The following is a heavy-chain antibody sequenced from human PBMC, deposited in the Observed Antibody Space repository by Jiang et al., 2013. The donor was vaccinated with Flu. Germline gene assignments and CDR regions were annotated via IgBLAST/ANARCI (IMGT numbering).Heavy chain of an antibody. Sequence: GAEVKKPGESLRISCKGSGYSFTTYWITWVRQMPGKGLEWMGRINPSDSYSNYSPSFQGHVTISTDTSISTAYLQWSSLKASDTATYYCARLFCTNGVCIYGMDVWGQGDHGHRLL. CDR1: GYSFTTYW. J-gene: IGHJ6*02. CDR2: INPSDSYS. CDR3: ARLFCTNGVCIYGMDV. V-gene: IGHV5-10-1*01. D-gene: IGHD2-8*01.